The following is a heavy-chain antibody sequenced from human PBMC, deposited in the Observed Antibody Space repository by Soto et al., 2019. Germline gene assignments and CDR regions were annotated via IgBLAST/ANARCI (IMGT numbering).Heavy chain of an antibody. CDR3: AREGSNYCGGDCYSFQH. Sequence: ASVKVSCKASGYTFTSYGISWVRQAPGQGLEWMGWISAYNGNTNYAQKLQGRVTMTTDTSTSTAYMELRSLRSDDTAVYYCAREGSNYCGGDCYSFQHWGQGTLVTVSS. D-gene: IGHD2-21*02. CDR2: ISAYNGNT. V-gene: IGHV1-18*01. J-gene: IGHJ1*01. CDR1: GYTFTSYG.